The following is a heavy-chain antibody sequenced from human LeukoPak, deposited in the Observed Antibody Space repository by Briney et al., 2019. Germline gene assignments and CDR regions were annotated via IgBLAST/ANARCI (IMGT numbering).Heavy chain of an antibody. V-gene: IGHV3-30*04. CDR3: AKDIHIGHGSGWPES. CDR1: GFTFSNYA. D-gene: IGHD6-19*01. J-gene: IGHJ5*02. Sequence: TGGSLRLSCAASGFTFSNYAMHWVRQAPGKGLEWVTVISYDGSNEYYADSVKGRFTISRDNSKNSLYLQMNSLGAEDTALYYCAKDIHIGHGSGWPESWGQGTLVTVSS. CDR2: ISYDGSNE.